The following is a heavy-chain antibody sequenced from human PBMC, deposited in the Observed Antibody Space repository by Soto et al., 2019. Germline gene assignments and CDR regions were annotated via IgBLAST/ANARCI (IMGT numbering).Heavy chain of an antibody. D-gene: IGHD3-10*01. Sequence: EVQLLESGGGLVQPGGSLRLSCAASGFTFSTYAMSWVRQAPGKGLEWVSTLSGSGGTTYYADSVKGRFTISRDNSQKTMYLQMNSLRAEDTAVYFCARYSSTMVGGVRYGMDVWGQGTTVTVSS. V-gene: IGHV3-23*01. CDR2: LSGSGGTT. CDR3: ARYSSTMVGGVRYGMDV. J-gene: IGHJ6*02. CDR1: GFTFSTYA.